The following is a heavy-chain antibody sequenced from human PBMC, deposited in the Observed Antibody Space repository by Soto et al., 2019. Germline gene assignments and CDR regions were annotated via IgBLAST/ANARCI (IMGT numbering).Heavy chain of an antibody. Sequence: QVQLMESGGGVVQPGRSLRLSCAASGFTFTNYGLHWVRQAPGKGLEWVAVISHDGINKYYEDSVKGRFTISRDTSKNTLYLQMNSRRPEDTAVYFCAKDRGYEILDSWGQGTQVTVSS. V-gene: IGHV3-30*18. J-gene: IGHJ4*02. D-gene: IGHD5-12*01. CDR3: AKDRGYEILDS. CDR2: ISHDGINK. CDR1: GFTFTNYG.